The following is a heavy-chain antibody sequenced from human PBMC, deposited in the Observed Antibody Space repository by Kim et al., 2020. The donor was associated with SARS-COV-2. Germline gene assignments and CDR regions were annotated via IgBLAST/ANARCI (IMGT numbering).Heavy chain of an antibody. CDR3: ARLAEASGTFDY. Sequence: NHKPSLKSRVTRSVDTSKNQFSQKVSSVTAADTAVYYCARLAEASGTFDYWGQGTLVTVSS. D-gene: IGHD6-19*01. V-gene: IGHV4-61*07. J-gene: IGHJ4*02.